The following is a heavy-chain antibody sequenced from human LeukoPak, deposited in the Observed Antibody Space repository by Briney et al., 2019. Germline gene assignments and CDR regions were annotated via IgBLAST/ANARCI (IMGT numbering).Heavy chain of an antibody. CDR3: AKGGGYSNGLFDS. CDR2: ISYDGSNK. Sequence: GGSLRLSCTASGFTFSDYYMTWIRQAPGKGLEWVAVISYDGSNKYYVDSVKGRFTISRDNSKSTLYLQMNSLRAEDTAVYYCAKGGGYSNGLFDSWGQGTLVTVSS. V-gene: IGHV3-30*18. J-gene: IGHJ4*02. CDR1: GFTFSDYY. D-gene: IGHD6-19*01.